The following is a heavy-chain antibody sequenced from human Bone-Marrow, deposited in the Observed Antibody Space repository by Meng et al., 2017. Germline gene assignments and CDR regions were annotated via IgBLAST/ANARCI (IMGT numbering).Heavy chain of an antibody. CDR1: GASVSSGSYY. CDR2: VLASGST. Sequence: LRLSCTVSGASVSSGSYYWSWIRQPAGKGLEWIGRVLASGSTNFNPSLKSRVTISVDKSKNHLPLELTSVTAADTAVYYCARTLLAAAGRGFYFDFWGQGMVVTVSS. CDR3: ARTLLAAAGRGFYFDF. D-gene: IGHD6-13*01. J-gene: IGHJ4*02. V-gene: IGHV4-61*02.